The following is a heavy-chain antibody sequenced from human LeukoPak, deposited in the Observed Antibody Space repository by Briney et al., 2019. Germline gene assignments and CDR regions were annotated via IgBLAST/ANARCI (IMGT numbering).Heavy chain of an antibody. Sequence: GRSLRLSCAASGFTFNDYAMHWVRQAPGKGLEWVSGISWHSGSIAYADSVKGRFAISRDIAKNSLYLQMNSLAAEDTALYYCAKDLGGSAQNPEYWGQGTLVTVSS. V-gene: IGHV3-9*01. CDR2: ISWHSGSI. J-gene: IGHJ4*02. D-gene: IGHD3-10*01. CDR1: GFTFNDYA. CDR3: AKDLGGSAQNPEY.